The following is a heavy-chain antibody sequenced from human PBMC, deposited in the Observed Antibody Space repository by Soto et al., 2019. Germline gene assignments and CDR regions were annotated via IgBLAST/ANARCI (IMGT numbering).Heavy chain of an antibody. V-gene: IGHV4-4*07. Sequence: PSETLSLTCTVSGGSISSYYWSWIRQPAGKGLEWIGRIYTSGSTNYNPSLKSRVTMSVDTSKNQFSLKPSSVTAADTAVYYCAREWIGVDTARVGYYYYGIDVWGQGTTVTVSS. CDR2: IYTSGST. CDR3: AREWIGVDTARVGYYYYGIDV. D-gene: IGHD5-18*01. CDR1: GGSISSYY. J-gene: IGHJ6*02.